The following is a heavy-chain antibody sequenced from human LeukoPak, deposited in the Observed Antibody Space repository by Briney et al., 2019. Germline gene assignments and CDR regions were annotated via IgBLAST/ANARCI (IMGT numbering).Heavy chain of an antibody. CDR2: ISWNSGDI. CDR1: GFSFGGYA. D-gene: IGHD4/OR15-4a*01. CDR3: ARDMTMVGRYDP. Sequence: GRSLRLSCAASGFSFGGYALHWVRQAPGKGLEWVASISWNSGDIVHADSVKGRFTISRDNAKNSLYLQMDSLRTEDTALYYCARDMTMVGRYDPWGQGTLVTVSS. J-gene: IGHJ5*02. V-gene: IGHV3-9*01.